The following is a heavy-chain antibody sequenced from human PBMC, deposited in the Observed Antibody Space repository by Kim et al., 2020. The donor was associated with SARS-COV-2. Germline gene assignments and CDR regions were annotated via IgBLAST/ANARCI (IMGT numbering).Heavy chain of an antibody. V-gene: IGHV3-15*01. D-gene: IGHD2-2*01. CDR1: GFTVTNTR. CDR2: LKSKVSGGTA. Sequence: GGSLRLSCAVSGFTVTNTRMSWVRQPPGKGLEWVGRLKSKVSGGTADYAAPVKGRFTISRDDSKNMFFLEMSSLKIEDTALYYCAGGGSNFGYWGQGTLVTVSS. CDR3: AGGGSNFGY. J-gene: IGHJ4*02.